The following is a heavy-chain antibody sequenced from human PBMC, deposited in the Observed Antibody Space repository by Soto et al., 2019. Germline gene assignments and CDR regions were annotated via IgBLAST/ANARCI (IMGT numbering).Heavy chain of an antibody. D-gene: IGHD1-1*01. CDR3: AQDMHDGFTHDFAP. J-gene: IGHJ5*02. CDR2: TAYTGNT. V-gene: IGHV4-59*01. Sequence: SETLSLTCGVYGGSITSYHWSWIRRFPGKGPEWIAYTAYTGNTNYNPSLNSRVTISIDTSKDHMALTFTPMTAADTGGEYCAQDMHDGFTHDFAPRCQCTPVTVSS. CDR1: GGSITSYH.